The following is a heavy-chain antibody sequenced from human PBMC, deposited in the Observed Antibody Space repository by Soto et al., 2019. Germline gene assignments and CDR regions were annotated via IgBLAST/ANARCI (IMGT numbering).Heavy chain of an antibody. D-gene: IGHD6-19*01. CDR3: ARAGSSGWYVY. V-gene: IGHV1-2*02. CDR1: GYTFTAYY. Sequence: RASVKVSCKASGYTFTAYYMHWVRQAPGQGLEWMGWINPNSGGTNYAQKFQGRVTMTRDTSIITAYMELSSLRSDDTAVYYCARAGSSGWYVYWGQGTLVTVSS. CDR2: INPNSGGT. J-gene: IGHJ4*02.